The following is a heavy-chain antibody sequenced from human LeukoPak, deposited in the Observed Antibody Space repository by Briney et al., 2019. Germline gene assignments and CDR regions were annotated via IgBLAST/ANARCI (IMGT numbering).Heavy chain of an antibody. CDR3: TPEPQVDAYDI. J-gene: IGHJ3*02. V-gene: IGHV3-15*01. CDR1: GFTFSNAW. CDR2: IKSKTDGGTT. Sequence: GGSLRLSCAASGFTFSNAWMSWVRQAPGKGLEWVGRIKSKTDGGTTDYAAPVKGRFTISRDDSKNTLYLQMNSLKAEDTAVYYCTPEPQVDAYDIWGQGTMVTVSS.